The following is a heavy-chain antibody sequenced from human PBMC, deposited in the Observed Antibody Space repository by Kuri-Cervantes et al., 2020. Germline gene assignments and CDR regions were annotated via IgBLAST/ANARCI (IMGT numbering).Heavy chain of an antibody. CDR3: AREARITMVRGVLFDY. J-gene: IGHJ4*02. CDR2: ISGWGGRT. D-gene: IGHD3-10*01. V-gene: IGHV3-23*01. Sequence: ETLSLTCAVYGGSFSGYYWSWVRQAPGKGLEWVSGISGWGGRTYYADSVKGRFTISRDNAKNTLYLQMNSLRAEDTAVYYCAREARITMVRGVLFDYWGQGTLVTVSS. CDR1: GGSFSGYY.